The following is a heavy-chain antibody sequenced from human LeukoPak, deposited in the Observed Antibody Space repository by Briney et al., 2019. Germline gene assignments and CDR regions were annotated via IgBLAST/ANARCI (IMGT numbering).Heavy chain of an antibody. D-gene: IGHD5-24*01. V-gene: IGHV3-7*01. CDR3: ARGRGWIDP. CDR1: GFTFTNNW. Sequence: GGSLRLSCAASGFTFTNNWMTWFRQAPGKGLEWVANVNEDGSEQNYLDSVKGRFTISRDNAKNSVYPQMNNLRVEETAVYYCARGRGWIDPWGQGTLVTVSS. J-gene: IGHJ5*02. CDR2: VNEDGSEQ.